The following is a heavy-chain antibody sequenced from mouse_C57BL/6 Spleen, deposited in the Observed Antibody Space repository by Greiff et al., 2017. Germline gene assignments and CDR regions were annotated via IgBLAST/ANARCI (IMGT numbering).Heavy chain of an antibody. J-gene: IGHJ2*01. Sequence: EVQLVESGPGLVKPSQSLSLTCSVTGYSITSGYYWNWIRQFPGNKLEWMGYISYDGSNNYNPSLKNRISITRDTSKNQFFLKLNSVTTEDTATYYCANYYSYYFDYWGQGTTLTVSS. CDR3: ANYYSYYFDY. D-gene: IGHD1-1*01. CDR2: ISYDGSN. V-gene: IGHV3-6*01. CDR1: GYSITSGYY.